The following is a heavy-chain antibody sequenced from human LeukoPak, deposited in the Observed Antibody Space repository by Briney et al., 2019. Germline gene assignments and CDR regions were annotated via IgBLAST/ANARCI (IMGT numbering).Heavy chain of an antibody. V-gene: IGHV3-13*01. D-gene: IGHD2-2*01. CDR1: GFTFSSYD. J-gene: IGHJ3*02. CDR3: ARGCSSTSCPEDAFDI. CDR2: IGTAGDT. Sequence: GGSLRLCCAASGFTFSSYDMHWVRQATGKGLEWVSAIGTAGDTYYPGSVKGRFTISRENAKNSLYLQMNSLRAGDTAVYYCARGCSSTSCPEDAFDIWGQGTMVTVSS.